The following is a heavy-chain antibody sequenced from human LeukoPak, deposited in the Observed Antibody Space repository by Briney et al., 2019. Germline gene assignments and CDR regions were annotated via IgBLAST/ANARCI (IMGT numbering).Heavy chain of an antibody. Sequence: SETLSLTCAVYGGSFSGYYWSWLRQPPGKGLEWVGEINDSGSTNYNPSLKSRVTISVDTSNNQFSLKLSSVTAAETAVYYCARGGSYYGWGSPDYYFDYWGQGTLVTVSS. CDR1: GGSFSGYY. CDR3: ARGGSYYGWGSPDYYFDY. D-gene: IGHD3-10*01. V-gene: IGHV4-34*01. CDR2: INDSGST. J-gene: IGHJ4*02.